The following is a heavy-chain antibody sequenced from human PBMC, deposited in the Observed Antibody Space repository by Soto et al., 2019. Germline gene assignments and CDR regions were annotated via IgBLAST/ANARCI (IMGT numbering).Heavy chain of an antibody. V-gene: IGHV3-30*04. J-gene: IGHJ6*02. D-gene: IGHD5-12*01. CDR1: GFTFSYSP. Sequence: AGGSLRLSWAASGFTFSYSPMHWVRQAPGKGLEWVAVISFDGSNKYYADSVKGRFTISRDNSKNTLYLQMNSLRGEDTAVYYGARVPGDMVAFFYIYPRDGRDPLPDVAVWGQGTRVTVSS. CDR3: ARVPGDMVAFFYIYPRDGRDPLPDVAV. CDR2: ISFDGSNK.